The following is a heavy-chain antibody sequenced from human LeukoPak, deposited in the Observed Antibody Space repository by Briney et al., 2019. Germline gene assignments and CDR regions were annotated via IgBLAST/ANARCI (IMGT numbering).Heavy chain of an antibody. J-gene: IGHJ4*02. CDR2: IIPIFGTA. CDR1: GGTFISYA. D-gene: IGHD3-22*01. V-gene: IGHV1-69*13. CDR3: AREGYYDSSLDY. Sequence: GASVKVSCKASGGTFISYAISWVRQAPGQGLEWMGGIIPIFGTANYAQKFQGRVTITADESTSTAYMELSSLRSEDTAVYYCAREGYYDSSLDYWGQGTLVTVSS.